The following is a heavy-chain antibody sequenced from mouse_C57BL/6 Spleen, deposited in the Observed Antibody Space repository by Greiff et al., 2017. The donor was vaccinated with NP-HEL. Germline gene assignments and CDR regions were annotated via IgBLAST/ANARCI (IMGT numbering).Heavy chain of an antibody. J-gene: IGHJ2*01. CDR3: ARMIYYGNYGDFDY. Sequence: VQLQQPGAELVRPGTSVKLSCKASGYTFTSYWMHWVKQRPGQGLEWIGVIDPSDSYTNYNQKFKGKATLTVDTSSSTAYMQLSSLTSEDSAVYYCARMIYYGNYGDFDYWGQGTTLTVSS. V-gene: IGHV1-59*01. CDR2: IDPSDSYT. D-gene: IGHD2-1*01. CDR1: GYTFTSYW.